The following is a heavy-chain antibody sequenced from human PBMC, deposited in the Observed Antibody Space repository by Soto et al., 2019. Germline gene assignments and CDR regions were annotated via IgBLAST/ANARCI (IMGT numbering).Heavy chain of an antibody. D-gene: IGHD3-10*01. J-gene: IGHJ4*02. Sequence: QVPLVQSGAEVKKPGSSVKVSCKASGGTFSSYAISWVRQAPGQGLEWMGGIIPIFGTANYAQKFQGRVTITADESTSTAYMELSSLRSEDTAVYYCATRGRWAQDYYGSGAWYTSDYWGQGTLVTVSS. CDR3: ATRGRWAQDYYGSGAWYTSDY. CDR2: IIPIFGTA. V-gene: IGHV1-69*01. CDR1: GGTFSSYA.